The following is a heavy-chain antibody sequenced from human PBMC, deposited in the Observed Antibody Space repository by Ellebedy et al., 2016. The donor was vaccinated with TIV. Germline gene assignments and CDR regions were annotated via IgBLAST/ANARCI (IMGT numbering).Heavy chain of an antibody. V-gene: IGHV3-7*01. D-gene: IGHD4-17*01. CDR3: ATDGSYGDYLSPTHAFAI. Sequence: GGSLRLSCAASGFTLSAYWMSWVRQAPGKGLEWVANIKQDGSEKYYVDSVKGRFTISRDNAKNSLFLQMNSLRAEDTALYYCATDGSYGDYLSPTHAFAIWGQGTVVTVSS. J-gene: IGHJ3*02. CDR2: IKQDGSEK. CDR1: GFTLSAYW.